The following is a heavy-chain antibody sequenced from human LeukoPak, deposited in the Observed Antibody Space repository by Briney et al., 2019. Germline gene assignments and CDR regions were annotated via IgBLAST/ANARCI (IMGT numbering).Heavy chain of an antibody. J-gene: IGHJ4*02. CDR1: GYTFTSYG. CDR2: ISAYNGNT. D-gene: IGHD3-22*01. V-gene: IGHV1-18*01. CDR3: ATFTYYYDSSGYYSYYFDY. Sequence: ASVKVSCTASGYTFTSYGISWVRQAPGQGLEWMGWISAYNGNTNYAQKLQGRVTMTTDTSTSTAYMELRSLRSDDTAVYYCATFTYYYDSSGYYSYYFDYWGQGTLVTVSS.